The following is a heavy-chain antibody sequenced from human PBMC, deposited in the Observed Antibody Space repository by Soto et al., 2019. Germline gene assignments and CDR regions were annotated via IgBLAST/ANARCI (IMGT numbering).Heavy chain of an antibody. Sequence: EVQLVESGGGLVQPGGSLRLSCAASGFSFSSYWMSWVRQAPGKGLEWVADRKEDGSERYYVDSVKGRFTISRDNAKNSLFLQMNSLRAEDTAVYDCASGLTRLTWGQGTLVTVSS. CDR3: ASGLTRLT. D-gene: IGHD3-9*01. CDR1: GFSFSSYW. CDR2: RKEDGSER. V-gene: IGHV3-7*01. J-gene: IGHJ5*02.